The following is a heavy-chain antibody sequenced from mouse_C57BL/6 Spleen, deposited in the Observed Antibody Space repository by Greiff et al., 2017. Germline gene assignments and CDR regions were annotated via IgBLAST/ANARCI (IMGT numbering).Heavy chain of an antibody. J-gene: IGHJ4*01. CDR2: INPNNGGT. V-gene: IGHV1-26*01. CDR3: GGYYAMDY. Sequence: EVQVQQSGPELVKPGASVKISCKASGYTFTDYYMNWVKQSHGKSLEWIGDINPNNGGTSYNQKFKGKATLTVDKSSSTAYMELRSLTSEDSAVYYCGGYYAMDYWGQGTSVTVSA. CDR1: GYTFTDYY.